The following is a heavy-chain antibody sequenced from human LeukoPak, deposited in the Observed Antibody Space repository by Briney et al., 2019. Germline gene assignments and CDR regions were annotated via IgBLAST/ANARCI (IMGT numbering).Heavy chain of an antibody. V-gene: IGHV4-61*02. CDR2: IHTTGTT. Sequence: SQTLSLTCTVSGGSINSGSDYWTWIRQPAGKGLEWIGRIHTTGTTTYNPSLESRVTISKDTSNNRFSLKLSSVTAADTAVYYCATNALLVPSTFDSRGRGTLVTVSS. CDR1: GGSINSGSDY. CDR3: ATNALLVPSTFDS. J-gene: IGHJ4*02. D-gene: IGHD6-6*01.